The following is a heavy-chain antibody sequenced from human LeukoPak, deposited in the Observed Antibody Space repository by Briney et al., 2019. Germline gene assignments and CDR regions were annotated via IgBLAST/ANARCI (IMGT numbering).Heavy chain of an antibody. CDR2: INPNSGGT. V-gene: IGHV1-2*02. CDR1: GYTFTGYY. CDR3: ARRPFKYYDILTGYYRSEFEY. J-gene: IGHJ4*02. D-gene: IGHD3-9*01. Sequence: ASVKVSCKASGYTFTGYYMHWVRQAPGQGLEWMGWINPNSGGTNYAQKFQGRVTVTRNTSISTAYMELSSLKSEDTAVYYCARRPFKYYDILTGYYRSEFEYWGQGTLVTVSS.